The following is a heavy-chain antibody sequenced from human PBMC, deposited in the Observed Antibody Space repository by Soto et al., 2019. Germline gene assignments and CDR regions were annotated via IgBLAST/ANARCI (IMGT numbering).Heavy chain of an antibody. CDR1: GFTFSNYW. D-gene: IGHD3-10*01. J-gene: IGHJ6*04. Sequence: EVQLVESGGGLLQPGGSLTLSCTASGFTFSNYWMHWVRQAPGKGLVWVSRTKSDGSGTSYTDSVKGRFTISRDNAYNTLHLQMSNPRAEDRDVYYCARGGFDYGPGRMDVWGKGTTVIVSS. CDR3: ARGGFDYGPGRMDV. CDR2: TKSDGSGT. V-gene: IGHV3-74*01.